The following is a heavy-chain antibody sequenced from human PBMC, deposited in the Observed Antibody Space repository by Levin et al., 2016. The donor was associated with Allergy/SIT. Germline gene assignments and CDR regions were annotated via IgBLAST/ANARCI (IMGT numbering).Heavy chain of an antibody. V-gene: IGHV4-59*01. CDR1: GDSISDFF. CDR3: AREGVGQRPLDY. D-gene: IGHD6-25*01. CDR2: IYYDGST. Sequence: SETLSLTCTVSGDSISDFFWTWIRQPPGKGLEWIGYIYYDGSTNYNPSLKSRATISRDTSKNRIFLKLTSVTAADTALYYCAREGVGQRPLDYWGQGTLVSVSS. J-gene: IGHJ4*02.